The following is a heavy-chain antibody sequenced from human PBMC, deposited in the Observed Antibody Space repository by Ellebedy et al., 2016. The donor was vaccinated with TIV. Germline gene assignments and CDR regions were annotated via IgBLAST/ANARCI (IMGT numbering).Heavy chain of an antibody. CDR1: GYTFTGYY. V-gene: IGHV1-2*02. CDR2: INPNSGGT. Sequence: AASVKVSCKASGYTFTGYYMHWVRQAPGQGLEWMGWINPNSGGTNYAQKFQGRVTITADESTSTAYMELSSLRSEDTAVYYCARPSRGLVVEPYYGMDVWGQGTTVTVSS. J-gene: IGHJ6*02. CDR3: ARPSRGLVVEPYYGMDV. D-gene: IGHD2-2*01.